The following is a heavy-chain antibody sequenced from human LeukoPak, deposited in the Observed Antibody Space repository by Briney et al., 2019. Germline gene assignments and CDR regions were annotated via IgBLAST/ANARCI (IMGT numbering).Heavy chain of an antibody. V-gene: IGHV3-23*01. CDR2: ISGSGGST. Sequence: GRSLRLSCAASGFTFSSYGMHWVRQAPGKGLEWVSAISGSGGSTYYADSVKGRFTISRDNSKNTLYLQMNSLRAEDTAVYYCAKNGVVGATLVDYWGQGTLVTVSS. J-gene: IGHJ4*02. CDR1: GFTFSSYG. CDR3: AKNGVVGATLVDY. D-gene: IGHD1-26*01.